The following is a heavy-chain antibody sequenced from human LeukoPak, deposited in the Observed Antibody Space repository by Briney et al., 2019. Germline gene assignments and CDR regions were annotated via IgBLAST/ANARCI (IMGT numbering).Heavy chain of an antibody. CDR2: IYTSGST. CDR3: ARHEQEMATTSNWFDP. J-gene: IGHJ5*02. Sequence: SETLSLTCTVSGGSISSYYWSWIRQPAGKGLEWIGRIYTSGSTNYNPSLKSRVTMSVDTSKNQFSLKLSSVTAADTAVYYCARHEQEMATTSNWFDPWGQGTLVTVSS. V-gene: IGHV4-4*07. CDR1: GGSISSYY. D-gene: IGHD5-24*01.